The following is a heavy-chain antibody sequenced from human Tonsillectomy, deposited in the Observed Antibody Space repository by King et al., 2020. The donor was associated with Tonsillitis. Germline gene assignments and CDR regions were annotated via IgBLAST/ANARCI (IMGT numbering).Heavy chain of an antibody. Sequence: VQLVESGGGLVKPGGSLRLSCAASGFTFSSYSMNWVRQAPGKGLEWVSSISSSSSYIYYADSVKGRFTISRDNAKNSLYLQMNSLRAVDTAVYYCARALVAAVYYYYYGLDVWGQGTTVTVSS. CDR2: ISSSSSYI. CDR3: ARALVAAVYYYYYGLDV. D-gene: IGHD2-2*01. CDR1: GFTFSSYS. J-gene: IGHJ6*02. V-gene: IGHV3-21*01.